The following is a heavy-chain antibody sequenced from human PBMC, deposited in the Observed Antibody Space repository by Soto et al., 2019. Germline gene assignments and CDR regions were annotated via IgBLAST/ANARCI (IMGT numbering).Heavy chain of an antibody. Sequence: GGSLRLSCAASGFSFSSYGMEWVRLAPGKGLEWVAATTYDGGIKHYVDSVKGRFTISRDNSKNTLYLQMNSLRVGDTATYYCAGALENPYFYYGLNVWGQGTTVAVSS. V-gene: IGHV3-30*03. CDR2: TTYDGGIK. CDR1: GFSFSSYG. D-gene: IGHD1-1*01. CDR3: AGALENPYFYYGLNV. J-gene: IGHJ6*02.